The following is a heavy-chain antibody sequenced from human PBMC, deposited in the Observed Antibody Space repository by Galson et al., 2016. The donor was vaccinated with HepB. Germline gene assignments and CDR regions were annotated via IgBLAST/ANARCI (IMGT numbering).Heavy chain of an antibody. CDR2: INSGGGT. J-gene: IGHJ5*02. V-gene: IGHV3-66*01. CDR1: GFTVSSNY. D-gene: IGHD3-16*01. CDR3: ARDLGALGP. Sequence: SLRLSCAASGFTVSSNYMSWVRQAPGKGLEWVSVINSGGGTYYADSVKGRFTISRVSSKNTLYLQMNSLRAEDTAVYYCARDLGALGPWGQGTLVTVSS.